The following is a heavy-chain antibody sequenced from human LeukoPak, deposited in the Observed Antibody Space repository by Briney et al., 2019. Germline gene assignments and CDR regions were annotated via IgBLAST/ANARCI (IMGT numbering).Heavy chain of an antibody. CDR1: GYTFTDYY. J-gene: IGHJ5*02. D-gene: IGHD3-9*01. CDR3: ARADDILTGYYSGFDP. V-gene: IGHV1-2*02. CDR2: INANSGDT. Sequence: ASVKVSCKASGYTFTDYYIHWVRPAPGQGLEWMAWINANSGDTKFAQKFQGRVTMTRDTSISTAYMELSRLRSDDTAVYYCARADDILTGYYSGFDPWGQGTLVTVSS.